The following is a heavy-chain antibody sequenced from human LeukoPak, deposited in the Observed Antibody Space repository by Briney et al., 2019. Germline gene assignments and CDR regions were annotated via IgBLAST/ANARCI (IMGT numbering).Heavy chain of an antibody. J-gene: IGHJ4*02. D-gene: IGHD2-2*01. V-gene: IGHV3-21*06. CDR2: IHSSATYI. CDR1: GFLFGGHA. Sequence: GGSLRLCCAASGFLFGGHAMVWIRQAPGKGLECVSSIHSSATYITYADSVRGRFTISRDNDKNSLFLDMNDLRAEDTAVYYCARAAIRVDFFDSWGQGTLVAVSS. CDR3: ARAAIRVDFFDS.